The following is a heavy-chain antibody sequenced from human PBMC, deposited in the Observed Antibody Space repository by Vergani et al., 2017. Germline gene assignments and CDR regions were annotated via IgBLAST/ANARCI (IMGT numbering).Heavy chain of an antibody. CDR3: ARSIGYCAGATCRAYYFDH. V-gene: IGHV1-46*01. CDR1: ESTFSDYN. J-gene: IGHJ5*02. D-gene: IGHD2-21*01. CDR2: LNPTTGHT. Sequence: QVQLMQSGPVMKKPGGSMKVSCQASESTFSDYNIHWVRQAPGQGLQWMGILNPTTGHTTSAQKFMGRVDMTRDPSTDTSTRTVQMTLSSLRSEDTAVYYCARSIGYCAGATCRAYYFDHWGQGTRVTVSS.